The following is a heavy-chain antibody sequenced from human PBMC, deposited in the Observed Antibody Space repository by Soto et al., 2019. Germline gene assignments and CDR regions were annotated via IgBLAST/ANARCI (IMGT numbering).Heavy chain of an antibody. J-gene: IGHJ4*02. V-gene: IGHV4-39*01. CDR3: ARLSGYYKGAYWYYFDY. D-gene: IGHD3-3*01. Sequence: SETLSLTCTVSGGSISSSSYYWGWIRQPPGKGLEWIGSIYYSGSTYYNPSLKSRVTISVDTSKNQFSLKLSSVTAADTAVYYCARLSGYYKGAYWYYFDYWGQGTLVTVSS. CDR2: IYYSGST. CDR1: GGSISSSSYY.